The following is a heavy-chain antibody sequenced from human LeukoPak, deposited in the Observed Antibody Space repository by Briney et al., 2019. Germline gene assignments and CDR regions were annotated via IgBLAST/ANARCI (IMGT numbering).Heavy chain of an antibody. CDR1: GFTFSSYS. Sequence: GGSLRLSCAASGFTFSSYSMNWVRQAPGKGLEWVSSISSSSSYIYYADSVKGRFTISRDNAKNSLYLQMNSLRAEDTAVYYCARAVAGLAVIDYWGQGTLVTVSS. D-gene: IGHD3/OR15-3a*01. V-gene: IGHV3-21*01. J-gene: IGHJ4*02. CDR3: ARAVAGLAVIDY. CDR2: ISSSSSYI.